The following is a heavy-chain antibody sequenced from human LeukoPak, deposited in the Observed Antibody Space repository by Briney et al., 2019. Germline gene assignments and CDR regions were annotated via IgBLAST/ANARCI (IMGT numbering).Heavy chain of an antibody. Sequence: GRSLRLSCAASGFTFSSYAMHWVRQAPGKGLEWVAVISYDGSNKYYADSVKGRFTISRDNSKNTLYLQMNSLRAEDTAVYYCARDRSYYYYGMDVWGQGNTVTVYS. CDR3: ARDRSYYYYGMDV. CDR2: ISYDGSNK. V-gene: IGHV3-30*04. J-gene: IGHJ6*02. CDR1: GFTFSSYA.